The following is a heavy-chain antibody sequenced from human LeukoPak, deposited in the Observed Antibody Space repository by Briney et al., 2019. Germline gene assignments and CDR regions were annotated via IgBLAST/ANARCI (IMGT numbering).Heavy chain of an antibody. CDR3: ARDQYDTWSRRGNFDS. Sequence: GGSLRLSCVASGFTFGKYWMSWVRQAPGKGLEWVANIKLDESEKNYVYSVKGRFTISRANTKNSLYLQMNSLRAEDTAVFYCARDQYDTWSRRGNFDSWGQGTLVIVSS. CDR2: IKLDESEK. CDR1: GFTFGKYW. J-gene: IGHJ4*02. V-gene: IGHV3-7*03. D-gene: IGHD3-3*01.